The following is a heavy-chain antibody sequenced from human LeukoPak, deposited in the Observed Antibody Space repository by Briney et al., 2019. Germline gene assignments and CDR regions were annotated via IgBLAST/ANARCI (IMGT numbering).Heavy chain of an antibody. CDR1: GFTFDDYA. D-gene: IGHD1-26*01. Sequence: GGSLRLSCAASGFTFDDYAMHWVRQAPGKGLEWVSGISWNSGSIGYADSVKGRFTISRDNAKNSLYLQMNSLRAEDTAVYYCARDWPRIGLEYDAFDIWGQGTMVTVSS. CDR2: ISWNSGSI. J-gene: IGHJ3*02. CDR3: ARDWPRIGLEYDAFDI. V-gene: IGHV3-9*01.